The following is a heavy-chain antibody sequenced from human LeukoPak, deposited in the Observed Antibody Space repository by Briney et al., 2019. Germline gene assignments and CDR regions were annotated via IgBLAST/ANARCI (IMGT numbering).Heavy chain of an antibody. J-gene: IGHJ3*02. D-gene: IGHD1-26*01. CDR2: ISYDGSNK. Sequence: GGSLRLSCAASGFTFSSYAMHWVRQAPGKGLEWVAVISYDGSNKYYADSVKGRFTISRDNSKNTLYLQMNSLRAEDTAVYYCARVELSGDAFDIWGQGTMVTVSS. V-gene: IGHV3-30-3*01. CDR3: ARVELSGDAFDI. CDR1: GFTFSSYA.